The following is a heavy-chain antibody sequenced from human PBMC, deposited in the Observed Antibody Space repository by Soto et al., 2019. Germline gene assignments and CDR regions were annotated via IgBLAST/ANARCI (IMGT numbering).Heavy chain of an antibody. CDR2: IFSNDEK. J-gene: IGHJ6*02. CDR1: GFSLSNARMG. Sequence: QVTLKESGPVLVKPTETLTLTCTVSGFSLSNARMGVRWIRQPPGKALQWLAHIFSNDEKFYSTSLKSRLTISKDTSKSQAVLTMTNMDPVDTATYYCARDVLLWFGELWDYYGMDVWGQGTTVTVSS. CDR3: ARDVLLWFGELWDYYGMDV. V-gene: IGHV2-26*01. D-gene: IGHD3-10*01.